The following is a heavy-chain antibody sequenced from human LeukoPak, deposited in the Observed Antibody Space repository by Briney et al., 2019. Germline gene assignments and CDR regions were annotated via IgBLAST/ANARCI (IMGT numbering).Heavy chain of an antibody. CDR2: ISYDGFTK. CDR3: AKDNSRWLPFDY. CDR1: GFTFSSFA. V-gene: IGHV3-30-3*01. Sequence: GGSLRLSCAASGFTFSSFAMHWVRQAPGQGLEWVAVISYDGFTKYYADSVKGRFTISRDNSRNTLYLQMNSLRAEDTAVYYCAKDNSRWLPFDYWGQGTLVTVSS. J-gene: IGHJ4*02. D-gene: IGHD5-24*01.